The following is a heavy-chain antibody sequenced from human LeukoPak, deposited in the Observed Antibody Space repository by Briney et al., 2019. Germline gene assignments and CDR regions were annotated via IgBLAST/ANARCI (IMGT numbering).Heavy chain of an antibody. CDR1: GGSISSGDYF. V-gene: IGHV4-30-4*01. J-gene: IGHJ6*02. CDR2: IDYSGDT. CDR3: ARDRMVRGVNLLGLNYYYYGMDV. D-gene: IGHD3-10*01. Sequence: SETLSLTCSVSGGSISSGDYFWTWVRQSPGKGLEWLGFIDYSGDTYYNPTLESRLAISPDTSKNQFSLKLSSVTAADTAVYYCARDRMVRGVNLLGLNYYYYGMDVWGQGTTVTVSS.